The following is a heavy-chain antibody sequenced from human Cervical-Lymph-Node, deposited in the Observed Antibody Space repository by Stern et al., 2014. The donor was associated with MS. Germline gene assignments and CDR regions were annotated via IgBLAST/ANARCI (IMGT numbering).Heavy chain of an antibody. CDR1: GFIFSGYG. V-gene: IGHV3-30*18. D-gene: IGHD2-21*02. Sequence: VQLVQSGGGVVQPGRSLRLSCAASGFIFSGYGMHWVRQAPGKGLEWVAVISPDGGDKYYADSVKGRFTVSRDNPKNTLYLQMSSLRPEDTAVYYCAKDSQGCGADCYSFPNWFDPWGQGTLVTVSS. J-gene: IGHJ5*02. CDR2: ISPDGGDK. CDR3: AKDSQGCGADCYSFPNWFDP.